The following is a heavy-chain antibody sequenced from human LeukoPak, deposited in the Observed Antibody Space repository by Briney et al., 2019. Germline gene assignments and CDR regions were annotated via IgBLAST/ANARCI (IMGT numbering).Heavy chain of an antibody. V-gene: IGHV1-69*05. CDR3: ARVGTAMATRYFDY. CDR2: IIPIFGKA. CDR1: GGTFSSYG. Sequence: SVKVSCKASGGTFSSYGISWVRQAPGQGLEWMGAIIPIFGKANYAQKLQGRVTITTDESTSTAYMELSSLRSEDTAVYYCARVGTAMATRYFDYWGQGTLVTVSS. D-gene: IGHD5-18*01. J-gene: IGHJ4*02.